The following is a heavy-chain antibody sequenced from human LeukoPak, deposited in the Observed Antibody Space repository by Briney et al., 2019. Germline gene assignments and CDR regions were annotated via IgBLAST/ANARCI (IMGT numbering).Heavy chain of an antibody. CDR3: ARPRGSYWYFDL. V-gene: IGHV3-23*01. D-gene: IGHD2-15*01. Sequence: PGGSLRLSCAASAFTFSNYGMSWVRQAPGKGLEWVSGISASGGSTYYADSVKGRFTISRDNSKNTLYLQINSLRAEDTAVYYCARPRGSYWYFDLWGRSTLVTVSS. CDR1: AFTFSNYG. CDR2: ISASGGST. J-gene: IGHJ2*01.